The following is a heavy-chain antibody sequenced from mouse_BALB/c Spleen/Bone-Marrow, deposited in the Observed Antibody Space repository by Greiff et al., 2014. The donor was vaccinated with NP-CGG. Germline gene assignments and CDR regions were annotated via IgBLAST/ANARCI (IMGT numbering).Heavy chain of an antibody. J-gene: IGHJ2*01. CDR2: ISYSGST. D-gene: IGHD2-4*01. V-gene: IGHV3-2*02. CDR1: GYSITSDYA. Sequence: VQLKESGPGLVKPSQSLSLTCTVTGYSITSDYAWNWIRQFPGNKLEWMSYISYSGSTSYNPSLKSRISITRDTSKNQFFLQLNSVTNEDTATYYCARYDYDGVDYWGQGTTLTVSS. CDR3: ARYDYDGVDY.